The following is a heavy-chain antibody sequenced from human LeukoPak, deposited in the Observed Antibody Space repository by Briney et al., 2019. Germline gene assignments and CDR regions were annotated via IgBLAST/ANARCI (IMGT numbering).Heavy chain of an antibody. Sequence: GGSLRLSCAASGFTFSSFAMSWVRQVPGKGLEWVSAISASGGRTYYADSVKGRFTISRDNSKNTLYLQMNSLRAEDTAVYYCAKRVAAAGPYFDYWGQGALVTVSS. CDR2: ISASGGRT. CDR3: AKRVAAAGPYFDY. J-gene: IGHJ4*02. CDR1: GFTFSSFA. D-gene: IGHD6-13*01. V-gene: IGHV3-23*01.